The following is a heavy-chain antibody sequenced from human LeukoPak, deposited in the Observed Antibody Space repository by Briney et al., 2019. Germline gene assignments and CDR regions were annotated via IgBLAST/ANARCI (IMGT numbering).Heavy chain of an antibody. V-gene: IGHV4-31*03. J-gene: IGHJ5*02. CDR1: GGSISSGGYY. Sequence: SETLSLTCTVSGGSISSGGYYWSWIRQHPGKGLEWIGYIYYSGSTYYNPSLKSRVTISVDTSKNQFSLKLSSVTAADTAVYYSARGGSGSYSYWFDPWGQGTLVTVSS. CDR3: ARGGSGSYSYWFDP. CDR2: IYYSGST. D-gene: IGHD3-10*01.